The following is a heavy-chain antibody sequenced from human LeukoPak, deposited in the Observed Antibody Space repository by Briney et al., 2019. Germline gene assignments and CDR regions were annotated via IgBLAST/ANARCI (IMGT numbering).Heavy chain of an antibody. D-gene: IGHD3-22*01. CDR2: IKQDGSEK. V-gene: IGHV3-7*01. Sequence: GGSLRLSCAASTFTFSNYWMSWVRQAPGKGLEWVANIKQDGSEKYYVDSVKGRFTISRDNPKNTLYLQMNSLRAEDTAVYYCAVYYYDSSGSPYFDYWGQGTLVTVSS. J-gene: IGHJ4*02. CDR1: TFTFSNYW. CDR3: AVYYYDSSGSPYFDY.